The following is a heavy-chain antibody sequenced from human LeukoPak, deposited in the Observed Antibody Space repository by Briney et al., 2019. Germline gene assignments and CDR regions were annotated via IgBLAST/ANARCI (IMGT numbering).Heavy chain of an antibody. CDR1: GYTFTSYG. V-gene: IGHV1-18*04. D-gene: IGHD2-15*01. J-gene: IGHJ3*02. CDR2: ISAYNGNT. Sequence: ASVKVSCKASGYTFTSYGISWVRQAPGQGLEWMGWISAYNGNTNYAQKLQGRVTMTTDTSTSTAYMELRSLRSDDTAVYYCARDLLYCSGGSCYSLDAFDIWGQGTMVTVSS. CDR3: ARDLLYCSGGSCYSLDAFDI.